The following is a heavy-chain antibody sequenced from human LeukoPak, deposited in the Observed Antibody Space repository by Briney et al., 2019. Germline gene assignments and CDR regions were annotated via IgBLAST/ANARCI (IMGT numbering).Heavy chain of an antibody. D-gene: IGHD3-10*02. V-gene: IGHV3-48*03. J-gene: IGHJ6*04. CDR3: AELGITMIGGV. CDR1: GFTFSSYE. Sequence: RTGGSLRLSCAASGFTFSSYEMNWARQAPGKGLEWVSYISSSGSTIYYADSVKGRFTISRDNAKNSLYLQMNSLRAEDTAVYYCAELGITMIGGVWGKGTTVTISS. CDR2: ISSSGSTI.